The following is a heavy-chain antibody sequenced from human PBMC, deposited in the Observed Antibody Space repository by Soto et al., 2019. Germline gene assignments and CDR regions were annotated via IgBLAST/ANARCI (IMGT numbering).Heavy chain of an antibody. V-gene: IGHV4-39*07. J-gene: IGHJ5*02. Sequence: SETLSLTCTVSGGSISSSSYYWGWIRQPPGKGLEWIGSIYYSGSTYYNPSLKSRVTISVDTSKNQFSLKLSSVTAADTAVYFCASEKYNDPWSLHGFAPWGQETLVPVSS. CDR1: GGSISSSSYY. D-gene: IGHD3-3*01. CDR3: ASEKYNDPWSLHGFAP. CDR2: IYYSGST.